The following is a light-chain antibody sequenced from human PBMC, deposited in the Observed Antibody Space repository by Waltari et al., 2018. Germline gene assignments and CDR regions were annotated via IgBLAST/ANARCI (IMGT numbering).Light chain of an antibody. CDR1: KLESKS. V-gene: IGLV3-21*01. J-gene: IGLJ1*01. CDR3: QVWDANTDPGV. Sequence: SYVLTQPPSVSVAPGETARLTCGGNKLESKSVHWYRQRPGQAPVLVISFDSDRPSGIPDRLSGSNSGNTATLTISRVEAGDEADYYCQVWDANTDPGVFGTGTEVTVL. CDR2: FDS.